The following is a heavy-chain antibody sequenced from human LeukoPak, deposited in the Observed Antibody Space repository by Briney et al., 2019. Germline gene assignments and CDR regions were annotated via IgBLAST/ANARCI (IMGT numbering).Heavy chain of an antibody. CDR1: GFTFSSYD. Sequence: GGSLRLSCAASGFTFSSYDMHWVRQATGKGLEWVSAIGTAGDTYYPGSVKGRFTISRENPKNSLYLQMNSLRAGDTAVYYCARWRSTSWYFDLWGRGTLVTVSS. V-gene: IGHV3-13*04. J-gene: IGHJ2*01. CDR2: IGTAGDT. CDR3: ARWRSTSWYFDL. D-gene: IGHD6-6*01.